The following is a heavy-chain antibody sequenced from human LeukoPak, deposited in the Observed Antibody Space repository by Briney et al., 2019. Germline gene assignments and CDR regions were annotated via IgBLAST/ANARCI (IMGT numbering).Heavy chain of an antibody. Sequence: SETLSLTCTVSGGSISSYYWSWIRQPAGKGLEWIGRIYTSGSTNYNPSLKSRVTMSVDTSKNQFSLKLSSVTAADTAVYYCARGSGRPEVRAFDIWGQGTMVTVSS. V-gene: IGHV4-4*07. CDR1: GGSISSYY. J-gene: IGHJ3*02. D-gene: IGHD3-10*01. CDR2: IYTSGST. CDR3: ARGSGRPEVRAFDI.